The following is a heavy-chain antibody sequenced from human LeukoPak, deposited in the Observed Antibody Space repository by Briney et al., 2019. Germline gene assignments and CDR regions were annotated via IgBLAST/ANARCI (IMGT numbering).Heavy chain of an antibody. CDR3: ARDPRYYGSGSSQD. CDR2: IYSGGST. V-gene: IGHV3-66*01. CDR1: GFAVSSNY. Sequence: GGSLRLSCAASGFAVSSNYMSWVRQAPGKGLEWVSVIYSGGSTYYADSVKGRFTISRDNSKNTLYLQMNSLRAEDTAVYYCARDPRYYGSGSSQDWGQGTLVTVSS. J-gene: IGHJ4*02. D-gene: IGHD3-10*01.